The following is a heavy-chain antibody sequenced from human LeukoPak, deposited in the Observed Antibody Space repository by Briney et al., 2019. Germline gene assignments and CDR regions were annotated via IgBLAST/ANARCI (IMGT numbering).Heavy chain of an antibody. V-gene: IGHV1-2*02. CDR1: GYTFTGYY. CDR2: INPNSGGT. J-gene: IGHJ4*02. CDR3: AREGDYSGYDLGIDY. D-gene: IGHD5-12*01. Sequence: ASVKVSCKASGYTFTGYYMHWVRQAPGQGLEWMGWINPNSGGTNYAQKFQGRVTMTRDTSISTAYMELSRLRFDDTAVYYCAREGDYSGYDLGIDYWGQGTLVTVSS.